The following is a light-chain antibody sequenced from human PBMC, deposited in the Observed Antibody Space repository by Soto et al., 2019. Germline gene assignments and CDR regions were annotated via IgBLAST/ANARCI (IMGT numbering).Light chain of an antibody. Sequence: EIVMTQSPATLSVSPGEGATLSCRASQRINSDLAWYQQKPGQAPRLLIYDSFTRATGIPARFSGSGSVTEFTLTISSLQSEDFAVYYCQQYSNWSPLTFGGRTKVEI. V-gene: IGKV3-15*01. CDR2: DSF. J-gene: IGKJ4*01. CDR3: QQYSNWSPLT. CDR1: QRINSD.